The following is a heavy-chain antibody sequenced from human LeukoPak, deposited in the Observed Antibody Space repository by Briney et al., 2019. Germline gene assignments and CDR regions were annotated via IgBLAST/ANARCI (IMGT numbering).Heavy chain of an antibody. CDR3: ARIKAGSRVLDY. CDR2: IYYSGST. D-gene: IGHD6-13*01. V-gene: IGHV4-61*08. J-gene: IGHJ4*02. CDR1: GGSISSGDYY. Sequence: SETLSLTCTVSGGSISSGDYYWSWIRQPPGEGLEWIGYIYYSGSTNYNPSLKSRVTISVDTSKNQFSLKLSSVTAADTAVYYCARIKAGSRVLDYWGQGTLVTVSS.